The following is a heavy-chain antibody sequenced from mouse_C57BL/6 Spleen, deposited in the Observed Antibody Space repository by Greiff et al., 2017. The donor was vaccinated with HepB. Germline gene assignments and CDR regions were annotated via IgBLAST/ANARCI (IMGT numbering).Heavy chain of an antibody. V-gene: IGHV1-15*01. D-gene: IGHD1-1*01. J-gene: IGHJ1*03. CDR1: GYTFTDYE. Sequence: VHLVESGAELVRPGASVTLSCKASGYTFTDYEMHWVKQTPVHGLEWIGAIDPETGGTAYNQKFKGKAILTADKSSSTAYMELRSLTSEDSAVYYCTAYYGSTYWYFDVWGTGTTVTVSS. CDR3: TAYYGSTYWYFDV. CDR2: IDPETGGT.